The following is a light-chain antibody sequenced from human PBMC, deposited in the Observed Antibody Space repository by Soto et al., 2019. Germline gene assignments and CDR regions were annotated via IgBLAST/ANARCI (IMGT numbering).Light chain of an antibody. J-gene: IGLJ2*01. Sequence: QSALTQPASVSGSPGQSITISCTGTSSDVGGYDFVSWYQHHPGKAPKLMIYEVFNRPSGVSNRFSGSKSGNTASLTISGLQSEAESDYYCSSYTSSTNLVFGGGTKVTVL. CDR2: EVF. CDR3: SSYTSSTNLV. V-gene: IGLV2-14*01. CDR1: SSDVGGYDF.